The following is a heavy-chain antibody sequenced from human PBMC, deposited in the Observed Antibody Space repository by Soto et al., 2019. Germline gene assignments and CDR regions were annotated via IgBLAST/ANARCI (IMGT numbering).Heavy chain of an antibody. CDR2: IFANGHT. Sequence: SETLSLTCAVYGGSFSAYYWSWVRQPPGKGLEWIGLIFANGHTDYNPSLKSRVTMSVDASKNQFSLRLTSMTAADTAVYYCVASLAASGLNWLDPWGRGTLVTVSS. D-gene: IGHD6-13*01. CDR1: GGSFSAYY. J-gene: IGHJ5*02. CDR3: VASLAASGLNWLDP. V-gene: IGHV4-59*10.